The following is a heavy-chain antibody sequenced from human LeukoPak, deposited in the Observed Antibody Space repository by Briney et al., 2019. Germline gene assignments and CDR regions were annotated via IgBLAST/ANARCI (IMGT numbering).Heavy chain of an antibody. J-gene: IGHJ3*02. CDR1: GYSFTNYW. Sequence: GESLKISCQVSGYSFTNYWIGWVRQMPGKGLEWMGIIYPGDSDTRYSPSFQGQVTISADKSISTAYVQWSSLKASDTAMYYCARHLHSSSWSENAFNIWGQGTKVTVSS. D-gene: IGHD6-13*01. CDR3: ARHLHSSSWSENAFNI. CDR2: IYPGDSDT. V-gene: IGHV5-51*01.